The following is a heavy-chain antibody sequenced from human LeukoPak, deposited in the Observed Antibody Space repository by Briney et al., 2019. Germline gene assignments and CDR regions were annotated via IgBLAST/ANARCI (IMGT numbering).Heavy chain of an antibody. CDR2: IKEDGSDK. D-gene: IGHD5-18*01. CDR1: GFMFSSYW. CDR3: ARDAAYGYDRFDY. J-gene: IGHJ4*02. Sequence: GGSLRLSCAVSGFMFSSYWMAWVRQAPGKGLEWVANIKEDGSDKNYVVSMKGRFTISRDNAKNSLFLQMNSLRVEDTAVYFCARDAAYGYDRFDYWGQGTQVTVSS. V-gene: IGHV3-7*01.